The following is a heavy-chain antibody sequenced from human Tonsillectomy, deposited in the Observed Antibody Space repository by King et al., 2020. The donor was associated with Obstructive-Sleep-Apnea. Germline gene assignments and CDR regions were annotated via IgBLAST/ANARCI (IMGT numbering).Heavy chain of an antibody. CDR2: IRYDGSNK. J-gene: IGHJ4*02. V-gene: IGHV3-30*02. Sequence: VQLVESGGGVVQPGRSLRLSCAASGFTFSSYGMHWVRQAPGKGLEWVAFIRYDGSNKYYADSVKGRFTISRDNSKNTLYLQMNSLRAEDTAVYYCAKDLGGWDFDYWGQGTLVTVSS. D-gene: IGHD6-19*01. CDR3: AKDLGGWDFDY. CDR1: GFTFSSYG.